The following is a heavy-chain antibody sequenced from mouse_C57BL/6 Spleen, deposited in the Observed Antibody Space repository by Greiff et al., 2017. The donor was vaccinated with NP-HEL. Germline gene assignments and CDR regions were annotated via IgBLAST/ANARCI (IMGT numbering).Heavy chain of an antibody. CDR1: GFTFSDYG. D-gene: IGHD2-1*01. Sequence: DVMLVESGGGLVKPGGSLKLSCAASGFTFSDYGMHWVRQAPEKGLEWVAYISSGSSTIYYADTVKGRFTISRDNAKNTLFLQMTSLRSEDTAMYYCARPGYGNFFAYWGQGTLVTVSA. J-gene: IGHJ3*01. V-gene: IGHV5-17*01. CDR2: ISSGSSTI. CDR3: ARPGYGNFFAY.